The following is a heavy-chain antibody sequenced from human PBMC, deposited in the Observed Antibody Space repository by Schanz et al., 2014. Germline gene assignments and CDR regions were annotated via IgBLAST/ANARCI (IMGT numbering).Heavy chain of an antibody. D-gene: IGHD3-10*01. CDR3: ARPALWFGDNCFDP. CDR1: GFIFSDYY. J-gene: IGHJ5*02. V-gene: IGHV3-11*04. Sequence: VQLVESGGGVVQPGRSLRLSCAASGFIFSDYYMAWIRQAPGKGPEYVSYISSGGTTTYLSDSVKGRFTISRDSAENTLYLQMNSLRAEDTAVYYCARPALWFGDNCFDPWGQGTLVTVAS. CDR2: ISSGGTTT.